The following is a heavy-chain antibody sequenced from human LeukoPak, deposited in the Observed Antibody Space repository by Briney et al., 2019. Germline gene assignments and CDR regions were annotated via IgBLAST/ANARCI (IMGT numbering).Heavy chain of an antibody. CDR1: GGSISSSSYY. CDR2: IYYSGST. CDR3: ARDNLYYYDSSGYYLDHQIDY. Sequence: SETLSLTCTVSGGSISSSSYYWGWIRQPPGKGLEWIGSIYYSGSTYYNPSLKSRVTISVDTSKNQFSLKLSSVTAADTAVYYCARDNLYYYDSSGYYLDHQIDYWGQGTLVTVSS. J-gene: IGHJ4*02. D-gene: IGHD3-22*01. V-gene: IGHV4-39*07.